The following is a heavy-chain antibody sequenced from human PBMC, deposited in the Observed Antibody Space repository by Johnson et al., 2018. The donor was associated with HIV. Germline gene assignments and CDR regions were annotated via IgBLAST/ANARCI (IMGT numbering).Heavy chain of an antibody. CDR3: AREGVIPVLLRGGAFDI. D-gene: IGHD3-10*01. Sequence: QVLLVESGGGVVQPGRSLRVSCAASGFSFGSYGMHWVRQAPGKGLEWVAVISYDGSNKYYADSVKGRFTISRDNSKNTLHVQVNSLRAEDTAVYYCAREGVIPVLLRGGAFDIWGQGTMVTVSS. J-gene: IGHJ3*02. CDR1: GFSFGSYG. V-gene: IGHV3-30*03. CDR2: ISYDGSNK.